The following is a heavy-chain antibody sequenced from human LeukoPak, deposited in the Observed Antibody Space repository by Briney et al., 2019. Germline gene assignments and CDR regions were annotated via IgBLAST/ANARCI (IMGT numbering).Heavy chain of an antibody. J-gene: IGHJ4*02. CDR1: GFTFSSYS. V-gene: IGHV3-21*01. Sequence: GGSLRLSRAASGFTFSSYSMNWVRQAPGKGLEWVSSISSSSSYIYYADSVKGRFTISRDNAKNSLYLQMNSLRAEDTAVYYCARDGQWLVGYFDYWGQGALVTVSS. D-gene: IGHD6-19*01. CDR2: ISSSSSYI. CDR3: ARDGQWLVGYFDY.